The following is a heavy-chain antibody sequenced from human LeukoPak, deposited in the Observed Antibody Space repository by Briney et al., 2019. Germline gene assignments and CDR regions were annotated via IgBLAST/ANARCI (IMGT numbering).Heavy chain of an antibody. V-gene: IGHV1-69*04. CDR2: IIPILGIA. CDR3: ARDNVLVGATNYYFDY. CDR1: GGTFSSYT. J-gene: IGHJ4*02. D-gene: IGHD1-26*01. Sequence: WASVKVSCKASGGTFSSYTISWVRQAPGQGLEWMGRIIPILGIANYAQKFQGRVTITADKSTSTAYMELSSLRSEDTAVYYCARDNVLVGATNYYFDYWGQGTLVTVSS.